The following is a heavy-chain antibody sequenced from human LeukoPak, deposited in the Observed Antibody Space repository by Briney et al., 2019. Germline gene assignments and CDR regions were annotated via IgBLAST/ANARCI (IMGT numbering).Heavy chain of an antibody. Sequence: PGGSLRLSCAASGFTFSSYWMSWVRQAPGKGLEWVAVISYDGSNKYYADSVKGRFTISRDNSKNTLYLQMNSLRAEDTAVYYCARGLRITMIVVVGYWGQGTLVTVSS. CDR1: GFTFSSYW. D-gene: IGHD3-22*01. J-gene: IGHJ4*02. CDR2: ISYDGSNK. CDR3: ARGLRITMIVVVGY. V-gene: IGHV3-30-3*01.